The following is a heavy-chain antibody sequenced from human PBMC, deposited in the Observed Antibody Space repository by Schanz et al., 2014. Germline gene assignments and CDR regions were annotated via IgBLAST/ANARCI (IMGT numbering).Heavy chain of an antibody. D-gene: IGHD2-15*01. CDR3: ARPLYCRYAMDV. Sequence: EVQLVESGGGLVQPGGSLRLSCAASGFSFNNYWMTWFRQAPGKGLEWVANIIHDGSEKFYVDSVKGRFTISRDNAKNSLYLQMDALRAEDTAVYYCARPLYCRYAMDVWGQGTTVTVSS. J-gene: IGHJ6*02. CDR2: IIHDGSEK. CDR1: GFSFNNYW. V-gene: IGHV3-7*01.